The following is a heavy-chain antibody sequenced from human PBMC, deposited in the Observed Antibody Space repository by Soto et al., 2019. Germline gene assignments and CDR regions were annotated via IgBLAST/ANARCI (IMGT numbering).Heavy chain of an antibody. D-gene: IGHD6-13*01. CDR3: ARIQQGNNAFDI. J-gene: IGHJ3*02. V-gene: IGHV3-21*01. CDR1: GFTFSSYS. CDR2: ISSSSSYI. Sequence: GGSLRLSCAASGFTFSSYSMNWVRQAPGKGLEWVSSISSSSSYIYYADSVKGRFTISRDNAKNSLYPQMNSLRAEDTAVYYCARIQQGNNAFDIWGQGTMASFS.